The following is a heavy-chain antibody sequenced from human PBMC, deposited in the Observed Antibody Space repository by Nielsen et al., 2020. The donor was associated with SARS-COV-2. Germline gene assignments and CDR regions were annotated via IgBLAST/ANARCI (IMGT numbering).Heavy chain of an antibody. CDR3: ARETLDHTSSFIDH. V-gene: IGHV3-48*01. Sequence: GESLKISCTASGFSFVNFGMTWVRQAPGKGLEWLSYISSSGSTIYYADSVKGRFTVSRDNSKDTLHLEMNSLKLEDTAVYYCARETLDHTSSFIDHWGQGTLVTVSS. J-gene: IGHJ1*01. D-gene: IGHD1-26*01. CDR1: GFSFVNFG. CDR2: ISSSGSTI.